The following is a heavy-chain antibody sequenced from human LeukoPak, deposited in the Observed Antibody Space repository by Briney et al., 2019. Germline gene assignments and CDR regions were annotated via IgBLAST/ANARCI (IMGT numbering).Heavy chain of an antibody. CDR2: ISAYNGNT. D-gene: IGHD3-3*01. J-gene: IGHJ4*02. CDR3: AREPYDFWSGTLDY. CDR1: GYTFTSYY. Sequence: ASVKVSCKASGYTFTSYYMHWVRQAPGQGLEWMGWISAYNGNTNYAQKLQGRVTMTTDTSTSTAYMELRSLRSDDTAVYYCAREPYDFWSGTLDYWGQGTLVTVSS. V-gene: IGHV1-18*04.